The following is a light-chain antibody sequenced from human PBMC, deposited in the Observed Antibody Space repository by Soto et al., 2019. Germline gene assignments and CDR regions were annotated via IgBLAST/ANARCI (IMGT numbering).Light chain of an antibody. V-gene: IGKV1-12*01. CDR1: RDISNS. Sequence: DIQMTQSPSSVSASVGDRLTITCRASRDISNSLAWYQQTPGKAPKLLLRGASSLHRGVPSRFSGGGAGTELTLTISSLQPEDFATYYCQQTSAFPRTFGQGTKVDI. CDR2: GAS. J-gene: IGKJ2*01. CDR3: QQTSAFPRT.